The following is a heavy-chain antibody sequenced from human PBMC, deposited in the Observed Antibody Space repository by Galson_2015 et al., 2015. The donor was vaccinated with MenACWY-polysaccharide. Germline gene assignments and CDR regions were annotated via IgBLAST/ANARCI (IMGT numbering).Heavy chain of an antibody. D-gene: IGHD1-14*01. V-gene: IGHV3-7*03. CDR1: GFNLNNSY. CDR3: ARDPDRGALNY. Sequence: SLRLSCAASGFNLNNSYMSWVRQAPGKGLEWVANINEDGSKRYYVDSTKDRFTISRDNAKNSVFLQLNSPTVDDTAVYYCARDPDRGALNYWGQGTLVTVSS. CDR2: INEDGSKR. J-gene: IGHJ4*02.